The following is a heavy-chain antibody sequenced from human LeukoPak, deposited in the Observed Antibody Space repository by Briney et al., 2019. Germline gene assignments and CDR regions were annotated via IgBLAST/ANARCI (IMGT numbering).Heavy chain of an antibody. D-gene: IGHD6-19*01. J-gene: IGHJ4*02. V-gene: IGHV3-21*01. CDR3: AREPPISVAGILFDY. Sequence: WGSLSLSCEASGFTFATYSMNWVRQAPGKGLEWVSCISRSGNSIYYADSVKGRFTISRDNAKNSLYLQMNSLRAEDTAIYYCAREPPISVAGILFDYWGQEIMVTVFS. CDR1: GFTFATYS. CDR2: ISRSGNSI.